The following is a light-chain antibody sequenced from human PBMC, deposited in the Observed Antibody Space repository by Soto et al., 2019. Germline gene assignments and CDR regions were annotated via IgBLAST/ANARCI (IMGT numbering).Light chain of an antibody. CDR1: YIGSYS. CDR3: QVLDSSSDLVH. CDR2: YDT. V-gene: IGLV3-21*04. J-gene: IGLJ2*01. Sequence: SYELTQPPSVSVAPGKTARITCEGSYIGSYSVHWYLQKPGQAPVLVMSYDTDRPSGIPERFSGSNSGNTATLTISRVEVGDEADYYCQVLDSSSDLVHFGGGTKLTVL.